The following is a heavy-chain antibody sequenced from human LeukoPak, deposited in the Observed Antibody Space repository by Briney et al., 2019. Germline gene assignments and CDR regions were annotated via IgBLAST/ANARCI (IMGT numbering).Heavy chain of an antibody. CDR3: ARGNCSGSSCYPGLY. CDR2: IYIDGNR. J-gene: IGHJ4*02. V-gene: IGHV3-66*02. CDR1: GFTFSSNY. Sequence: PGGSLRLSCAASGFTFSSNYMNWVRQAPGRGLEWVSVIYIDGNRYYADSVKGRFTISRDNSKNMLYLQMNSWRSEDTAVYYCARGNCSGSSCYPGLYWGQGSLVTVSS. D-gene: IGHD2-15*01.